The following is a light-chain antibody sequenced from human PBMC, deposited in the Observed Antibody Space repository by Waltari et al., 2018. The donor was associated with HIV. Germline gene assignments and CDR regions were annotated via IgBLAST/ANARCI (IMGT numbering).Light chain of an antibody. Sequence: QSVLTQPPSASGTPGQRVTIPCSGSSSNIGSTYVYWYQQLPGPAPKLLIYRSNKRPSGVPGRFSGSKSGTSASLAISGLRSEDEADYYCAAWDDSLSGHVVFGGGTKLTVL. J-gene: IGLJ2*01. CDR1: SSNIGSTY. CDR2: RSN. CDR3: AAWDDSLSGHVV. V-gene: IGLV1-47*01.